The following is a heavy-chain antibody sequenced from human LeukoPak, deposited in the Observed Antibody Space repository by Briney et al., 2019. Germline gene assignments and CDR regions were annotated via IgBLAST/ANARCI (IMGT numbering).Heavy chain of an antibody. Sequence: GGSLRLSCAASGFTFGSYGMNWVRQAPGKGLEWVSYIGTIITTTYYADSVKGRFTVSRDDVKSSLFLQMSSLRTEDTAVYYCARNVYELRGHGVVPGFDYWGQGTLVTVSS. D-gene: IGHD1-26*01. CDR2: IGTIITTT. CDR3: ARNVYELRGHGVVPGFDY. J-gene: IGHJ4*02. V-gene: IGHV3-48*03. CDR1: GFTFGSYG.